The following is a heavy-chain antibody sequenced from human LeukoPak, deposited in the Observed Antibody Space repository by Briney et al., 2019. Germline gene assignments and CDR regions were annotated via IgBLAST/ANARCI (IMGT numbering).Heavy chain of an antibody. V-gene: IGHV3-66*01. CDR1: GFTVSSNY. CDR3: AKATIAVAGTSAFDI. Sequence: QSGGSLRLSCAASGFTVSSNYMSWVRQAPGKGLEWVSVIYSGGSTYYADSVKGRFTISRDNSKNTLYLQMNSLRAEDTAVYYCAKATIAVAGTSAFDIWGQGTMVTVSS. J-gene: IGHJ3*02. CDR2: IYSGGST. D-gene: IGHD6-19*01.